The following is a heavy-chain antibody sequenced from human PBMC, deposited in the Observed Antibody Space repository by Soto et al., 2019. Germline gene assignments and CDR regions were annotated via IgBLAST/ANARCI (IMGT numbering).Heavy chain of an antibody. CDR1: GYTFTSYY. Sequence: ASVKVSCKASGYTFTSYYMHWVRQAPGQGLEWMGIINPSGGSTSYAQKFQGRVTMTRDTSTSTVYMELSSLRSEDTAVYYCARAGQYYDSSGYLYAFDISGQGTMVTVSS. D-gene: IGHD3-22*01. CDR2: INPSGGST. V-gene: IGHV1-46*01. CDR3: ARAGQYYDSSGYLYAFDI. J-gene: IGHJ3*02.